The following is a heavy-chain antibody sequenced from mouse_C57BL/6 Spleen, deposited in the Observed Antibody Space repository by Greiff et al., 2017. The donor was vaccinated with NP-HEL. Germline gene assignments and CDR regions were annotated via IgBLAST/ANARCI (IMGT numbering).Heavy chain of an antibody. V-gene: IGHV1-64*01. Sequence: QVQLKQPGAELVKPGASVKLSCKASGYTFTSYWMHWVKQRPGQGLEWIGMIHPNSGSTNYNEKFKSKATLTVDKSSSTAYMQLSSLTSEDSAVYYCARRGITTVGYFDVWGTGTTVTVSS. CDR1: GYTFTSYW. D-gene: IGHD1-1*01. J-gene: IGHJ1*03. CDR2: IHPNSGST. CDR3: ARRGITTVGYFDV.